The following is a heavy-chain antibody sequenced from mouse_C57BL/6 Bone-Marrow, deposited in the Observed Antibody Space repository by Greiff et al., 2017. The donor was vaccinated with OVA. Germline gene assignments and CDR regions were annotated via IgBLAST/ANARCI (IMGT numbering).Heavy chain of an antibody. Sequence: VQLQQPGAELVRPGTSVKLSCKASGYTFTSYWMHWVKQRPGQGLEWIGVIDPSDSYTNYNQKFKGKATLTVDTSSSTAYMQLSSLTSEDSAVYYCARDYYGSSSYYYAMDYWGQGTSVTVSS. V-gene: IGHV1-59*01. D-gene: IGHD1-1*01. CDR3: ARDYYGSSSYYYAMDY. CDR1: GYTFTSYW. J-gene: IGHJ4*01. CDR2: IDPSDSYT.